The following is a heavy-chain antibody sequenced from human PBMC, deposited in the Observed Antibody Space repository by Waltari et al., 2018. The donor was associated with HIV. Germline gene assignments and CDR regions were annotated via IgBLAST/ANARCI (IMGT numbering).Heavy chain of an antibody. D-gene: IGHD2-21*02. Sequence: QVRLEQWGAGLLKPSETLSLTCAVYGTYFTGYYWTWSRQSPGGGLQWIGEFDHRGSTHYNPSLKSRVSMSVDTFKHQFSLKLASVTAADTAVYYCANLISMTATDVFDVWGQGTLVSVSS. CDR2: FDHRGST. CDR3: ANLISMTATDVFDV. CDR1: GTYFTGYY. V-gene: IGHV4-34*01. J-gene: IGHJ3*01.